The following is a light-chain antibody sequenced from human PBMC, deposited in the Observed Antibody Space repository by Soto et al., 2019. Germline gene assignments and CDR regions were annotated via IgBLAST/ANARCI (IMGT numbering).Light chain of an antibody. CDR1: QDIGSR. CDR3: QQYNSHWT. Sequence: IQWTQSASSRSASVGDSVTITCRASQDIGSRLGWYQQKPGKAPNLLIYDASSLQSGVPSRFSGSGSGTEFTLTISSLQPDDFATYYCQQYNSHWTFGQGTKVDIK. V-gene: IGKV1-5*01. J-gene: IGKJ1*01. CDR2: DAS.